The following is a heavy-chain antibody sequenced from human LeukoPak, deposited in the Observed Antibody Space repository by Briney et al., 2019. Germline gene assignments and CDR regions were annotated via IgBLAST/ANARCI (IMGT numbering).Heavy chain of an antibody. CDR3: ARDHVVPTILFDY. CDR2: IKQDGSEK. CDR1: GFTFSSYW. J-gene: IGHJ4*02. D-gene: IGHD5-12*01. Sequence: PGGSLRLSCAASGFTFSSYWMGWVRQASGKGLEWVANIKQDGSEKYYVDSVKGRFTISRDNAKDSLYLQMNSLRAEDTAVYYCARDHVVPTILFDYWGQGTLVTVSS. V-gene: IGHV3-7*01.